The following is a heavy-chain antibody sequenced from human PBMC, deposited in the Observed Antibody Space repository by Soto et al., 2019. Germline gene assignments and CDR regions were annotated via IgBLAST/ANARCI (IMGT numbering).Heavy chain of an antibody. D-gene: IGHD1-26*01. J-gene: IGHJ3*01. CDR2: IHSDGSST. Sequence: EVQLVESGGGLVRPGGSPRLSCAASGFTFSYYWMHWVRQAPGKGLVWVSRIHSDGSSTTYADFLKGRFIISRDNARNTVDLQMNSVRVEDTAVYYCARGDRGAFDLWGQGTVVTVSS. V-gene: IGHV3-74*01. CDR3: ARGDRGAFDL. CDR1: GFTFSYYW.